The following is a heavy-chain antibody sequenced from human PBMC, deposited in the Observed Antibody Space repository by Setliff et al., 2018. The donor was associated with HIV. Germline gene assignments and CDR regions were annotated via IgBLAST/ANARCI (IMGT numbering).Heavy chain of an antibody. D-gene: IGHD4-17*01. CDR3: ARAAAGNTGPFDL. Sequence: SETLSLTCTVSDSGTYYWSWIRQPAGKGLEWVGRVSSRGDTNYNPSLKSRVTMSVDTSKNQFSLKLTSVTASDTAVYYCARAAAGNTGPFDLWGQGSPVTVPQ. V-gene: IGHV4-4*07. CDR2: VSSRGDT. J-gene: IGHJ4*02. CDR1: DSGTYY.